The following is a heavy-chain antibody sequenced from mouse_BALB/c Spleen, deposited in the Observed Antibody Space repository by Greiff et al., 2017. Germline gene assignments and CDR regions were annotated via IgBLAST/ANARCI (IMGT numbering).Heavy chain of an antibody. CDR1: GYSITSDYA. D-gene: IGHD3-2*02. Sequence: EVQLVESGPGLVKPSQSLSLTCTVTGYSITSDYAWNWIRQFPGNKLEWMGYISYSGSTSYNPSLKSRISITRDTSKNQFFLQLNSVTTEDTATYYCARKEAARWDFDYWGQGTTLTVSS. CDR3: ARKEAARWDFDY. J-gene: IGHJ2*01. V-gene: IGHV3-2*02. CDR2: ISYSGST.